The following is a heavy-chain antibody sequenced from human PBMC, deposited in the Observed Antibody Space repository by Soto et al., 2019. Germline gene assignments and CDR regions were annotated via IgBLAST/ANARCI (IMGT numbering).Heavy chain of an antibody. CDR1: GFSFSTFD. J-gene: IGHJ4*02. CDR2: IRGSDGTT. CDR3: AKGAWLDV. D-gene: IGHD5-12*01. Sequence: EVQLLDSGGGLVQPGGSLRLSCEASGFSFSTFDMSWVRQAPGKGLQCVSFIRGSDGTTYYADSVRCRFTISRDNSRNTLYLQMNSLRADDTALYYCAKGAWLDVWGRGTLVTVSS. V-gene: IGHV3-23*01.